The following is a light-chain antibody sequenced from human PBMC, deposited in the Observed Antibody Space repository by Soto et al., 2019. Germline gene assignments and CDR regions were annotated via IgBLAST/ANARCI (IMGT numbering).Light chain of an antibody. CDR3: QQYDRFPRT. V-gene: IGKV1-5*03. Sequence: DIQMTQSPSTLSASIGDRVTITCRASQTISRWLVWYQQKPGKAPNLLIYKASTLESGDPSRFSGSGSGTEFTLTLSSLQPDDSATYYCQQYDRFPRTCGQGPKVELK. CDR1: QTISRW. J-gene: IGKJ1*01. CDR2: KAS.